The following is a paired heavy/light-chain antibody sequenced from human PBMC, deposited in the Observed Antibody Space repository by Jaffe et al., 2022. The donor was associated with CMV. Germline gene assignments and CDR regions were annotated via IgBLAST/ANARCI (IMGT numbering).Heavy chain of an antibody. D-gene: IGHD1-1*01. V-gene: IGHV3-23*01. CDR3: VKSAVWTDFDA. Sequence: EVQLLESGGDLVQPGGSLRLACAASGFTFSTFAMRWVRQAPGKAPEWLSAISNNGDATYYADSVRGRFTISRDNSKNTLYLQMNSLRAEDTALYYCVKSAVWTDFDAWGQGTLVTVSS. J-gene: IGHJ4*02. CDR2: ISNNGDAT. CDR1: GFTFSTFA.
Light chain of an antibody. Sequence: EIVLTQSPATLSLSPGERATLSCRASQSVGNYLAWFQQKPGRAPRLVIHDASNRATGVPARFSGSGSGTDFTLTISSLEPEDFAVYYCQQRSNWPKTFGQGTKLEIK. V-gene: IGKV3-11*01. CDR3: QQRSNWPKT. CDR1: QSVGNY. J-gene: IGKJ2*01. CDR2: DAS.